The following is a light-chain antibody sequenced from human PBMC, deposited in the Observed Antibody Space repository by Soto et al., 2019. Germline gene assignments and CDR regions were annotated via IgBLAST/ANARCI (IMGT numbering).Light chain of an antibody. CDR1: SSNIGTNY. J-gene: IGLJ2*01. Sequence: QSVLTQPPSVSAAPGQKVTISCSGSSSNIGTNYVSWYQEFTGAAPKLLVYENNHRPSGIPDRFSGPESGTSATLGITGLQTGDEADYYCGTWDTSLSAVVFGGGTKLTVL. CDR2: ENN. V-gene: IGLV1-51*02. CDR3: GTWDTSLSAVV.